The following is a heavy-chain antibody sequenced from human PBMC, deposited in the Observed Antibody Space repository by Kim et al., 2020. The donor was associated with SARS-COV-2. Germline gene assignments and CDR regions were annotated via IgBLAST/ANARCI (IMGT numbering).Heavy chain of an antibody. CDR1: GESLSNYF. Sequence: SETLSLTCAVYGESLSNYFWSWVRQPPGKGLEWIGEIDRSGNTNYNPSLKSRVSMSVDASKKQFSLRLSSVTAADTAVYFCASPYCGGGCYSDS. D-gene: IGHD2-21*02. V-gene: IGHV4-34*01. J-gene: IGHJ5*01. CDR2: IDRSGNT. CDR3: ASPYCGGGCYSDS.